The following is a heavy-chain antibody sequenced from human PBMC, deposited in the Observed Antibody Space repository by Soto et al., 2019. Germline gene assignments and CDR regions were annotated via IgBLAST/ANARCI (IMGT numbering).Heavy chain of an antibody. D-gene: IGHD2-15*01. J-gene: IGHJ6*02. CDR3: AGGPPPDCSGGSCYSFYYGMDV. CDR1: GGTFSSYA. CDR2: IIPIFGTA. V-gene: IGHV1-69*01. Sequence: QVQLVQSGAEVKKPGSSVKVSCKASGGTFSSYAISWVRQAPGQGLEWMGGIIPIFGTANYAQKFQGRVTITADESTSPAYLELSSLRSEETGGYFCAGGPPPDCSGGSCYSFYYGMDVWGQGTTVTVSS.